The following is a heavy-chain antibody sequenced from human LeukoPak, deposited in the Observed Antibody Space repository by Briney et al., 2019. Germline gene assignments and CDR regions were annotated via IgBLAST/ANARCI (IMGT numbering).Heavy chain of an antibody. Sequence: GGSLRLSCAASGFTFSTYGMSWVRQAPGKGLEWVSAMSGSGGNTYYADSVKGRFTISRDNSKNTLYLQMNSLRPEDTAVHYCARGGAPAVYFDYWGQGALVTVSS. CDR1: GFTFSTYG. D-gene: IGHD3-10*01. CDR2: MSGSGGNT. J-gene: IGHJ4*02. CDR3: ARGGAPAVYFDY. V-gene: IGHV3-23*01.